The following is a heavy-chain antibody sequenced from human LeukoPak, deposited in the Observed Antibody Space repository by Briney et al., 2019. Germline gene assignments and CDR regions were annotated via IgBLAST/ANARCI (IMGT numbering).Heavy chain of an antibody. V-gene: IGHV4-31*03. CDR1: GDSISSGDYY. J-gene: IGHJ4*02. CDR2: IYYTGRA. CDR3: ARGPTAGSYFRVGFDY. Sequence: SETLSLTCSVSGDSISSGDYYWSWIRLHPGEALEWIGYIYYTGRADYNPSLKSRVTISADTSKNRFTLKLSSVTAADTAVYYCARGPTAGSYFRVGFDYWGQGNLVTVSS. D-gene: IGHD1-26*01.